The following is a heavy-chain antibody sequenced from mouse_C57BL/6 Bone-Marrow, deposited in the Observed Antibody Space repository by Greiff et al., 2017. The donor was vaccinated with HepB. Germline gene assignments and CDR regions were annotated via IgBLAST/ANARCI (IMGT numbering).Heavy chain of an antibody. D-gene: IGHD1-1*01. CDR3: ARDGHGSSYRYFDV. Sequence: EVQLQQSGPELVKPGASVKIPCKASGYTFTDYNMDWVKQSHGKSLECIGDINPNNGGTIYNQKFKGKATLTVDKSSSTAYMELRSLTSEDTAVYYCARDGHGSSYRYFDVWGTGTTVTVSS. CDR1: GYTFTDYN. V-gene: IGHV1-18*01. CDR2: INPNNGGT. J-gene: IGHJ1*03.